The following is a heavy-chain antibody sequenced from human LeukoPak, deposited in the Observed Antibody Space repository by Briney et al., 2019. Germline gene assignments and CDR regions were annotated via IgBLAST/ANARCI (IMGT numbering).Heavy chain of an antibody. CDR3: ARHGSVTMVGPVDY. J-gene: IGHJ4*02. V-gene: IGHV4-39*01. Sequence: PSETLSLTCTVSGGSISSSSYYWGWIRQPPGKGLEWIGSIYYSGSTYYNPSLKSRVTISVDTSKNQFSLKLSSVTAADTAVYYCARHGSVTMVGPVDYWGQGTLVTVSS. CDR2: IYYSGST. D-gene: IGHD4/OR15-4a*01. CDR1: GGSISSSSYY.